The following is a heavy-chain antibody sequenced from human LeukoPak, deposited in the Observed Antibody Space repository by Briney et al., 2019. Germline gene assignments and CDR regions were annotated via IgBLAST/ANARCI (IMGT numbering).Heavy chain of an antibody. Sequence: PSETLSLTCTVSGGSISSSSYYWGWIRQPPGNRLQWIGSIYYSGRTYYNPSLKSRVTISVDTSKNQLSLKLSSVTAADTAVYYCARTRYYYNSRSYGAPYYFDYWGQGTLVTVSS. V-gene: IGHV4-39*01. CDR1: GGSISSSSYY. D-gene: IGHD3-10*01. CDR2: IYYSGRT. CDR3: ARTRYYYNSRSYGAPYYFDY. J-gene: IGHJ4*02.